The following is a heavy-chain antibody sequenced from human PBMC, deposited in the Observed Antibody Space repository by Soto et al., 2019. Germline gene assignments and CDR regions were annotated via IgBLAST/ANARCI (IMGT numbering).Heavy chain of an antibody. CDR2: IYSGGYT. CDR1: GFTVSNNY. V-gene: IGHV3-53*01. D-gene: IGHD3-9*01. J-gene: IGHJ4*02. Sequence: EVQLVESGGGLIQPGGSLRLSCAVSGFTVSNNYMSWVRQAPGKGLEGVSVIYSGGYTAYGDSVKGRFTISRDNSNNPLFLQRNRLRTTGTAGFEGPTRPGGGGYWGQGTLVTVSS. CDR3: PTRPGGGGY.